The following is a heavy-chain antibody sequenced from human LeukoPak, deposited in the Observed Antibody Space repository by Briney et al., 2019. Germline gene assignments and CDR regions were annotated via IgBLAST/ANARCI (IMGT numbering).Heavy chain of an antibody. Sequence: GGSLRLSCAVSGLTVSNVWMNWVRQAPGKGLEWVGRIKSKKDGGTTESAAPVRGRFTISRDDSQNTLYLQMNSLTSDDTAVYYCTQGSGFYYDYWGQGTLVTVSS. V-gene: IGHV3-15*07. CDR2: IKSKKDGGTT. J-gene: IGHJ4*02. CDR3: TQGSGFYYDY. D-gene: IGHD3-22*01. CDR1: GLTVSNVW.